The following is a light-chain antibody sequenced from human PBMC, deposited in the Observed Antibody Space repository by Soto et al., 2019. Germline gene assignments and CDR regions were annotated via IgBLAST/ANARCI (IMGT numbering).Light chain of an antibody. Sequence: EIVMTQSPATLSVSPGARAPLSCRASQSVNSNLAWYQQKPGQAPRLLIYGASTRATGVPARFSGSGSGTEFTLTISSLQSEDFAVYYCQQYNNWPITFGQGTRLEIK. CDR3: QQYNNWPIT. J-gene: IGKJ5*01. V-gene: IGKV3-15*01. CDR1: QSVNSN. CDR2: GAS.